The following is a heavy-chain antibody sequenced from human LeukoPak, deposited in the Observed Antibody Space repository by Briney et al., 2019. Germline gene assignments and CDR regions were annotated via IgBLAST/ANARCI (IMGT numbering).Heavy chain of an antibody. CDR1: GFTVSSNY. V-gene: IGHV3-53*04. Sequence: PGGSLRLSCAASGFTVSSNYMSWVRQAPGKGLEWVSVIYSGGSTYYADSVKGRFTISRHNSKNTLYLQMNSLRAEDTAVYYCARDAALGATPDYGMDVWGQGTTVTVSS. CDR2: IYSGGST. J-gene: IGHJ6*02. D-gene: IGHD1-26*01. CDR3: ARDAALGATPDYGMDV.